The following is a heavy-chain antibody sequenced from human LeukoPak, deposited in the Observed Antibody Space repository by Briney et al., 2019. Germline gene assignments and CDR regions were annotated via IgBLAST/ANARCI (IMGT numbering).Heavy chain of an antibody. Sequence: GGSLRLSCAASGFTFSSYGMHWVRQAPGKGLEWVAVIWYDGSNKYYVDSVKGRFTISRDNSKNTLYLQMNSLRAEDTAVYYCARDSGNYYGSGSYPIGFDPWGQGTLVTVSS. CDR3: ARDSGNYYGSGSYPIGFDP. CDR1: GFTFSSYG. CDR2: IWYDGSNK. D-gene: IGHD3-10*01. V-gene: IGHV3-33*01. J-gene: IGHJ5*02.